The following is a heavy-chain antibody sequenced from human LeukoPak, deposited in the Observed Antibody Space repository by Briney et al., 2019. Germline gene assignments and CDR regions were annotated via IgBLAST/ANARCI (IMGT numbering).Heavy chain of an antibody. J-gene: IGHJ3*02. CDR3: AKCCYDSSGYYFGAFDI. CDR2: ISGSGGST. V-gene: IGHV3-23*01. Sequence: GGSLRLSCAASGFTFSSYAMSWVRQAPGKGLEWVSAISGSGGSTYYADSVKGRFTISRDNPKNTLYLQMNSLRAEDTAVYYRAKCCYDSSGYYFGAFDIWGQGTMVTVSS. CDR1: GFTFSSYA. D-gene: IGHD3-22*01.